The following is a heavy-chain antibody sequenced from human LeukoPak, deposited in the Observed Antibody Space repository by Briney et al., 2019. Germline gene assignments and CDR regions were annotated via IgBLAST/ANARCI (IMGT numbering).Heavy chain of an antibody. Sequence: PSETLSLTCTVSGGSISSGAYYWSWIRQHPGKGLEWIGYIYYSESTYYNPSLTGRVTISVDTSKNQFSLRLSSVTAADTAVYYCARGYSDYYFDYWGQGPLVTVSS. CDR2: IYYSEST. CDR3: ARGYSDYYFDY. CDR1: GGSISSGAYY. J-gene: IGHJ4*02. V-gene: IGHV4-31*03. D-gene: IGHD6-13*01.